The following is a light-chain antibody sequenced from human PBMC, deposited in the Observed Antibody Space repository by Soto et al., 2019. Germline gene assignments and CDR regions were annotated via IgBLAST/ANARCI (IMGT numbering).Light chain of an antibody. CDR1: QTISSW. CDR3: QHYNSYSEA. J-gene: IGKJ1*01. V-gene: IGKV1-5*03. Sequence: DIQMTQSPSTLSGSVGDRVTITCRASQTISSWLAWYQQKPGKAPKLLIYKASTLKSGVPSRFSGSGSGTEFTRTISSLQPDDFATYYCQHYNSYSEAFGQRTKVELK. CDR2: KAS.